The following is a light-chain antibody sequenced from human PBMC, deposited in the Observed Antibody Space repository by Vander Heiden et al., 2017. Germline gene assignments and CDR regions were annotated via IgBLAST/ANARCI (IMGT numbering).Light chain of an antibody. CDR2: EVT. V-gene: IGLV2-8*01. CDR3: SSYTGSNNLVV. CDR1: SSDVASYNY. J-gene: IGLJ2*01. Sequence: QSALTQPPSASGSPGQSVTISCTGTSSDVASYNYVSWYQQFPGKAPKLIIYEVTKRPSGVPDRFSGSKSANTASLIVSGLQAEDEADYDGSSYTGSNNLVVFGGGTKLTVL.